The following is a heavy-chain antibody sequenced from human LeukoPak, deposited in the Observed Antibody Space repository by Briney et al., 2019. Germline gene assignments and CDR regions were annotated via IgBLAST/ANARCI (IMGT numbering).Heavy chain of an antibody. CDR1: GGSLSTYY. Sequence: SETLSLTCTVSGGSLSTYYWSWIRQPPGRGLEWIGNIYYSGSNIYDSGSTIYDPSLKGRVTISVDTSTNQFSLKLSSVTAADTAVYYCARRSRVVPAAISYYYYYYMDVWGKGTTVTVSS. J-gene: IGHJ6*03. CDR3: ARRSRVVPAAISYYYYYYMDV. D-gene: IGHD2-2*01. V-gene: IGHV4-59*08. CDR2: IYYSGSNIYDSGST.